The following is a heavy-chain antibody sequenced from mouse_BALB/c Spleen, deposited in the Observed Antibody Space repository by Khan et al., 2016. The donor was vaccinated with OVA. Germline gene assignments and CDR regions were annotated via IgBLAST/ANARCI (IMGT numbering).Heavy chain of an antibody. CDR3: AGGNSYGYYVDY. D-gene: IGHD1-1*01. J-gene: IGHJ2*01. CDR1: GYSITSGYA. Sequence: EVQLVESGPGLVKPSQSLSLTCTVTGYSITSGYAWNWIRQFPGNKLEWMGYISYSGGTSYNPSLKSRISITRDKSKNQFFLQLNSVTTEDTATYYCAGGNSYGYYVDYWGQGTTLTVSS. V-gene: IGHV3-2*02. CDR2: ISYSGGT.